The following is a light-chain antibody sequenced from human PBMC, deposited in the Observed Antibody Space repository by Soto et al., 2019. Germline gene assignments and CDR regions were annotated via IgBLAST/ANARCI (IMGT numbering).Light chain of an antibody. CDR1: KRIANY. J-gene: IGKJ5*01. Sequence: IVVTQSPDTLSLSPGQTATLFCSASKRIANYVAWYHQRPGQAPRLVIYGASNRATDIPARFSGSGSGTDFTLTISSVEAEDFGVYYCQQRTDWPRNSFGQGTRPEIK. CDR2: GAS. CDR3: QQRTDWPRNS. V-gene: IGKV3-11*01.